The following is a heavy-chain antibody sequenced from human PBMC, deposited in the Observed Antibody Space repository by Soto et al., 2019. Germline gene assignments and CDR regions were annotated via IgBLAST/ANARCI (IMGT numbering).Heavy chain of an antibody. CDR1: GGTFSSYT. CDR3: ARGAAVANNWYFDL. V-gene: IGHV1-69*02. J-gene: IGHJ2*01. CDR2: IIPILGIA. Sequence: QVQLVQSGAEVKKPGSSVKVSCKASGGTFSSYTISWVRQAPGQGLEWMGRIIPILGIANYAQKFQGRVTITADKSTSTAYMELSSLRSEDTAVYYCARGAAVANNWYFDLWGRGTLVTVSS. D-gene: IGHD6-19*01.